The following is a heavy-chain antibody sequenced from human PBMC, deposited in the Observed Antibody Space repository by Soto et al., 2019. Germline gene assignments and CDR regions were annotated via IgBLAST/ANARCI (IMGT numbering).Heavy chain of an antibody. CDR3: ARDRGYSYGYPYYFDY. CDR1: GGSISSGGYY. J-gene: IGHJ4*02. V-gene: IGHV4-31*03. CDR2: IYYSGST. D-gene: IGHD5-18*01. Sequence: SETLSLTCTVSGGSISSGGYYWSWIRQHPGKGLEWIGYIYYSGSTYYNPSLKSRVTISVDTSKNQFSLKLSSVTAADTAVYYCARDRGYSYGYPYYFDYWGQGTLVTVSS.